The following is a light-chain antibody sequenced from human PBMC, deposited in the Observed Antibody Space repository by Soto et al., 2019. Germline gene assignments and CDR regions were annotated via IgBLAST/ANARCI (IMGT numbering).Light chain of an antibody. J-gene: IGKJ1*01. CDR1: QTVLYSSNNLNY. CDR3: QQYFNTPLT. V-gene: IGKV4-1*01. Sequence: DIVLTQSPDSLAVSLGERATINCKSSQTVLYSSNNLNYLTWYQQKAGQPPKLLIYWASTRASGVPDRFSGSGSGTDFTLTISSLQAEDVAVYYCQQYFNTPLTFGQGTKVDI. CDR2: WAS.